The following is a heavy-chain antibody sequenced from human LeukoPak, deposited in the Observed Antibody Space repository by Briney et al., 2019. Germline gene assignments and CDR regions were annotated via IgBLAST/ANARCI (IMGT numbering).Heavy chain of an antibody. CDR2: MSYSGHT. CDR3: XXDAHYYGSGSPEGY. CDR1: GDSIGRINYY. V-gene: IGHV4-39*07. D-gene: IGHD3-10*01. J-gene: IGHJ4*02. Sequence: PSETLSLTCTISGDSIGRINYYWGWIRQPPGKGLEWIVSMSYSGHTYYNPSLKSRVTTPIDTSKNQLSLNLKSVTAADTAVYYXXXDAHYYGSGSPEGYWGQGTLVTVSS.